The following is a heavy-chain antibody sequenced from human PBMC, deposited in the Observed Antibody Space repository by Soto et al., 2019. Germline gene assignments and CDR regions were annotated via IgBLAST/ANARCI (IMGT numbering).Heavy chain of an antibody. Sequence: PSETLSLTCAVSGYSISSGYYWGWIRQPPGKGLEWIGSIYHSGGTYYNPSLKSRVTISVDTSKNQFSLKLSSVTAADTAVYYCARDHPIAADGTGWFDPWGQGTLVTVSS. J-gene: IGHJ5*02. CDR3: ARDHPIAADGTGWFDP. D-gene: IGHD6-13*01. CDR2: IYHSGGT. V-gene: IGHV4-38-2*02. CDR1: GYSISSGYY.